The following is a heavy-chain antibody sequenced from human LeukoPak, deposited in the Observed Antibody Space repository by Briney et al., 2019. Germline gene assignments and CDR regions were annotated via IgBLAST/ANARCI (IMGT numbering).Heavy chain of an antibody. Sequence: GGSLRLSCAASGFTFSSYAMSWVRQGPGKGLEWVANIKQDGSEKYYVDSVKGRFTISRDNAKNSLYLQMNSLRAEDTAVYYCARSPRSGSYRIDYWGQGTLVTVSS. D-gene: IGHD1-26*01. CDR3: ARSPRSGSYRIDY. V-gene: IGHV3-7*01. CDR1: GFTFSSYA. CDR2: IKQDGSEK. J-gene: IGHJ4*02.